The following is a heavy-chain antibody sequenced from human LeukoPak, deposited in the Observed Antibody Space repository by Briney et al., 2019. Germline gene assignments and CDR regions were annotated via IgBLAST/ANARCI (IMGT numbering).Heavy chain of an antibody. Sequence: RGSLRLSCAASGFTFSSYAMTWVRQAPGKGLEWVSSISGSGDSTYYADSVKGRFTISRDNSRRTLYLQMNNLRAEDTAVYYCARWLRRPIDYWGQGTLVTVSS. CDR2: ISGSGDST. V-gene: IGHV3-23*01. CDR1: GFTFSSYA. D-gene: IGHD5-12*01. J-gene: IGHJ4*02. CDR3: ARWLRRPIDY.